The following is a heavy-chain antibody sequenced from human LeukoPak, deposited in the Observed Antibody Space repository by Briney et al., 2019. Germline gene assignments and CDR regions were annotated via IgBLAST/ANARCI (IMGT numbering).Heavy chain of an antibody. J-gene: IGHJ4*02. CDR2: IYSGGST. V-gene: IGHV3-66*01. D-gene: IGHD3-9*01. CDR1: GFTVSSNY. Sequence: GGSLRLSCAASGFTVSSNYMSWVRQAPGKGLEWVSVIYSGGSTYYADSVKGRFTISRDNSKNTLYLQMNSLRAEDTAVYYCARDLLYYDILTGYYNEYYFDYWGQGTLVTVSS. CDR3: ARDLLYYDILTGYYNEYYFDY.